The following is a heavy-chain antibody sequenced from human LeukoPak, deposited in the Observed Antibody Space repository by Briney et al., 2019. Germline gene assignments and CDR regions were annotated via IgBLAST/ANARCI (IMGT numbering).Heavy chain of an antibody. V-gene: IGHV3-30*18. CDR2: ISYDGSNK. CDR1: GFAFSTYG. CDR3: AKELFGRSWFEH. Sequence: GRSLRLSCIASGFAFSTYGMHWVRQAPGKGLEWVAVISYDGSNKYYVDSVKGRFTVSRDSSKNTVYLQMNSLRAEDTAVYYCAKELFGRSWFEHWGQGLLVTVSS. J-gene: IGHJ5*02. D-gene: IGHD3-16*01.